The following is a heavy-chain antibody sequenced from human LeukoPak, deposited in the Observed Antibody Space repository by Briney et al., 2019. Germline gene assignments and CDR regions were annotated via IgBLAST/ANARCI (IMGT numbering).Heavy chain of an antibody. CDR1: GFTFSNYG. Sequence: GRSLRLSCAASGFTFSNYGMHWVRQAPGKGLEWVGVIWHDGSNKYYGDSVKGRFTISRDNSKNTLYLQMSSLRVEDTAVYYCARQTATYTLDYWGQGTLVTVSS. CDR2: IWHDGSNK. V-gene: IGHV3-33*01. J-gene: IGHJ4*02. CDR3: ARQTATYTLDY.